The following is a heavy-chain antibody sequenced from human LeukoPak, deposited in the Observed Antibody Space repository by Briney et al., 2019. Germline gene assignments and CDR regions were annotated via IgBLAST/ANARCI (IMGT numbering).Heavy chain of an antibody. Sequence: GSLRLSCAASGFTVSSNYMSWVRQAPGRGLEWVSGISGSGSNTYYADSVKGRFTISRDNSKNTIYLQMNSLGAEDTAIYFCGRGRRIGTNLYYFDYWGQGALVTVSS. V-gene: IGHV3-23*01. D-gene: IGHD1-26*01. CDR2: ISGSGSNT. J-gene: IGHJ4*02. CDR3: GRGRRIGTNLYYFDY. CDR1: GFTVSSNY.